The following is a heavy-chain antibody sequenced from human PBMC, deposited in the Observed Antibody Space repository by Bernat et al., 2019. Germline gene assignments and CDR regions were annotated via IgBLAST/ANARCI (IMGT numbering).Heavy chain of an antibody. D-gene: IGHD3-22*01. CDR1: GFTFSNAW. CDR2: ISYDGSNK. Sequence: VQLVESGGGLVKPGGSLRLSCAASGFTFSNAWMSWVRQAPGKGLEWVAVISYDGSNKYYADSVKGRFTISRDNSKNTLYLQMNSLRAEDTAVYYCAKRSYYYDSSGYLVWGQGTLVTVSS. J-gene: IGHJ4*02. V-gene: IGHV3-30*18. CDR3: AKRSYYYDSSGYLV.